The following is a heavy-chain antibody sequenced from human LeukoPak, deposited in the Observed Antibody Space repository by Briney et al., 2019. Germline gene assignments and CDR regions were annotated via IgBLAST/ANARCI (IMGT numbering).Heavy chain of an antibody. CDR3: ARRRHFWFGGLLRAFDI. CDR2: IYYSGST. D-gene: IGHD3-10*01. CDR1: GGSISSSSYY. J-gene: IGHJ3*02. V-gene: IGHV4-39*01. Sequence: PSETLSLTCTVSGGSISSSSYYWGWIRQPPGKGLEWIGSIYYSGSTYYNPSLKSRVTISVDTSKSQFSLKLSSVTAADTAVYYCARRRHFWFGGLLRAFDIWGQGTMVTVSS.